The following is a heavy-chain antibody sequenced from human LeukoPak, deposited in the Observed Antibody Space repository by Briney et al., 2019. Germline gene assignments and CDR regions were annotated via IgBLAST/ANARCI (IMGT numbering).Heavy chain of an antibody. CDR2: IYYSGST. D-gene: IGHD6-13*01. CDR1: GYSISTGYY. J-gene: IGHJ4*02. Sequence: PSETLSLTCTVSGYSISTGYYWGWIRQPPGKGLEWIGSIYYSGSTYYNPSLKSRVTISVDTSKNQFSLKLSSVTAADTAVYYCARLGAAAGTLLDYWGQGTLVTVSS. V-gene: IGHV4-38-2*02. CDR3: ARLGAAAGTLLDY.